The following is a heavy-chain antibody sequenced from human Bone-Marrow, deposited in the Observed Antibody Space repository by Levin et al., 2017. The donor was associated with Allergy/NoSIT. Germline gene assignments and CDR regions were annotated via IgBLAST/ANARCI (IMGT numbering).Heavy chain of an antibody. D-gene: IGHD6-6*01. CDR2: IYPGDSDT. Sequence: VASVKVSCKGSGYSFTSYWIGWVRQMPGKGLEWMGIIYPGDSDTRYSPSFQGQVTISADKSISTAYLQWSSLKASDTAMYYCARHKFSIAARGYYYYYGMDVWGQGTTVTVSS. J-gene: IGHJ6*02. CDR1: GYSFTSYW. CDR3: ARHKFSIAARGYYYYYGMDV. V-gene: IGHV5-51*01.